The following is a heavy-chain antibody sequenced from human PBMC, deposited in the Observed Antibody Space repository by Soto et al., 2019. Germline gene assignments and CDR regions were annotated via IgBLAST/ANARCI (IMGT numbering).Heavy chain of an antibody. D-gene: IGHD3-3*01. J-gene: IGHJ5*01. CDR2: MNPNSGNT. Sequence: ASVKVSCKASGYTFTSYDINWVRQATGQGLEWMGWMNPNSGNTGYAQKFQGRVTMTRNTSISTAYMELSSLRSEDTAVYYCARGIRYYDFWSGYHNWFDSWGQGTLVTVSS. V-gene: IGHV1-8*01. CDR3: ARGIRYYDFWSGYHNWFDS. CDR1: GYTFTSYD.